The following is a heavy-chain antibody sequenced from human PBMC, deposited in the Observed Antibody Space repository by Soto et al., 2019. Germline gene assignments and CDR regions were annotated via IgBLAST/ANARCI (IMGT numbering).Heavy chain of an antibody. CDR3: AKSASFGDTTRAFDM. CDR1: GFTSSTYA. V-gene: IGHV3-23*01. D-gene: IGHD3-10*01. Sequence: DVQLLESGGGLVQPGGSLRLSCTAPGFTSSTYAVTWVRQAPGKGLEWVSTISGTRGTTYYADSVKGRFTISRDNSKNTLYLQMNSLRAEDTALYYCAKSASFGDTTRAFDMWGQGTMVTVSP. J-gene: IGHJ3*02. CDR2: ISGTRGTT.